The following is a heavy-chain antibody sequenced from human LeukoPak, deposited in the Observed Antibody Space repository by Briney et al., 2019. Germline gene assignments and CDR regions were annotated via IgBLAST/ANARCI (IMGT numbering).Heavy chain of an antibody. V-gene: IGHV1-18*04. CDR2: ISTYNGNT. D-gene: IGHD6-13*01. CDR3: AREARAAGGKPHDY. CDR1: GYTFTSYG. J-gene: IGHJ4*02. Sequence: ASVKVSCKASGYTFTSYGISWVRQAPGQGLERMGWISTYNGNTNYAQNLQGRVTMTTDTSTSTAYMELRSLRSDDTAVYYCAREARAAGGKPHDYWGQGTLVTVSS.